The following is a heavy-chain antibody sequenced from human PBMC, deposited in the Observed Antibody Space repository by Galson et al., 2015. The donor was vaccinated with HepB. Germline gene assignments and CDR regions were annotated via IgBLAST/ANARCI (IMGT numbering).Heavy chain of an antibody. J-gene: IGHJ4*02. Sequence: SLRLSCAASGFTFSSYAMHWVRQAPGKGLEWVAVISYDGRNIYYADSVKGRFTISRDNSKNTLYLQMNSLRAEDTAVYYCARDRSGTGYQPTNWGQGTLVTVSS. D-gene: IGHD2-2*01. CDR3: ARDRSGTGYQPTN. V-gene: IGHV3-30*04. CDR2: ISYDGRNI. CDR1: GFTFSSYA.